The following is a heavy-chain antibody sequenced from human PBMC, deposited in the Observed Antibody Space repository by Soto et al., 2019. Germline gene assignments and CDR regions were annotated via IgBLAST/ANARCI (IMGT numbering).Heavy chain of an antibody. D-gene: IGHD2-8*01. CDR3: PRHENGGTSPPAY. Sequence: QVQLQESGPGLVKPSETLSLTCAVSGASITAYYWAWVRQPPGKGLEYIGHVHNSGRADYNPSLRSRVTISVDPATNQLSLPLSSVTAAATAVDFCPRHENGGTSPPAYWGQGTLVTVSS. V-gene: IGHV4-59*08. CDR2: VHNSGRA. J-gene: IGHJ4*02. CDR1: GASITAYY.